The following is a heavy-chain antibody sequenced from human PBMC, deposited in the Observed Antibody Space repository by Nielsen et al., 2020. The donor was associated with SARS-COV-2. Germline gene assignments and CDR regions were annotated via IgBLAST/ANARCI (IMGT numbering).Heavy chain of an antibody. D-gene: IGHD2-2*01. J-gene: IGHJ5*01. Sequence: SETLSLTCNVSGGPISDDGYYWTWIRQHPGKGLEWVGYIDYRGKTYYNPSLKSRASMSVDTSKNQFSLMLSSVTAADTAVFYCARESEYRDRWKALDSWGHGTLVTVS. V-gene: IGHV4-31*03. CDR2: IDYRGKT. CDR3: ARESEYRDRWKALDS. CDR1: GGPISDDGYY.